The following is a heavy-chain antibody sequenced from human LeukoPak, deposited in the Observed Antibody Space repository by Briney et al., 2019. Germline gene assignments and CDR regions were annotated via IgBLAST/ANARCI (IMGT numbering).Heavy chain of an antibody. D-gene: IGHD6-13*01. J-gene: IGHJ4*02. CDR2: IKQDGSEK. CDR3: ATSTAAAGTD. CDR1: GFTFSNLW. V-gene: IGHV3-7*03. Sequence: PGGSLRLSCAASGFTFSNLWMSWVRQAPGKGLKWVANIKQDGSEKCYVDSVKGRFTISRDNAQNSLYLQMNSLRAEDTAIYYCATSTAAAGTDWGQGTLVTVSS.